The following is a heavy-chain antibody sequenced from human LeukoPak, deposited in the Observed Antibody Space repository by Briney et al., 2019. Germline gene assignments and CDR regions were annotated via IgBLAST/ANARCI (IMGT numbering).Heavy chain of an antibody. CDR2: ISGSGGST. Sequence: QPGGTLRLSCAASGFTFSSYGMSWVRQAPGKGLEWVSAISGSGGSTYYADSVKGRFTISRDNSKNTLYLQMNSLRAEDTAVYYCAKDAVWFGELFPSDYWGQGTLVTVSS. CDR3: AKDAVWFGELFPSDY. J-gene: IGHJ4*02. V-gene: IGHV3-23*01. D-gene: IGHD3-10*01. CDR1: GFTFSSYG.